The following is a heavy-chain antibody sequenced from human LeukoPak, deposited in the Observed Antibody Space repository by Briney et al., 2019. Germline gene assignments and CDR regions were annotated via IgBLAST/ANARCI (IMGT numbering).Heavy chain of an antibody. J-gene: IGHJ4*02. D-gene: IGHD6-13*01. CDR3: AKSSGKSFPSSRVFDF. Sequence: GGSLRLSCAASGFTFGNYAFRWVRRAPGRGLEWVSIVGDNTDTHYADSVKGRFTISRDNSNNALYLQMNSLRAEDTATYFCAKSSGKSFPSSRVFDFWGQGTLVTVSS. V-gene: IGHV3-23*01. CDR1: GFTFGNYA. CDR2: VGDNTDT.